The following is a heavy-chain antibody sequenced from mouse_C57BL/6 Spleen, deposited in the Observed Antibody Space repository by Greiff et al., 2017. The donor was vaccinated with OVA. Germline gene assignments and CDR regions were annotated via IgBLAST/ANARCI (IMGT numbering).Heavy chain of an antibody. Sequence: EVKLVESGGGLVKPGGSLKLSCAASGFTFSSYALSWVRQTPEKRLEWVATISDGGSYTYYPDNVKGRFTISRDNAKNNLYLQMRHLKSEDTAMYYCARDMGTTVVAPFAYWGQGTLVTVSA. CDR2: ISDGGSYT. D-gene: IGHD1-1*01. V-gene: IGHV5-4*01. J-gene: IGHJ3*01. CDR1: GFTFSSYA. CDR3: ARDMGTTVVAPFAY.